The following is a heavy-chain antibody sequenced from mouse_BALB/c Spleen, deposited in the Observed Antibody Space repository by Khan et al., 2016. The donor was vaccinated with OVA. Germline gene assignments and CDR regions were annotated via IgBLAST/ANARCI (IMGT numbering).Heavy chain of an antibody. J-gene: IGHJ3*01. CDR1: GYSITSDYA. V-gene: IGHV3-2*02. CDR3: ARWFTY. Sequence: EVQLVESGPGLVKPSQSLSLTCTVTGYSITSDYAWNWIRQFPGNKLEWMGYINYSGGTSYLPSLKSRISITRDTSKNQFFLQLNSVTTEDSATYYCARWFTYWGQGTRVTVS. CDR2: INYSGGT.